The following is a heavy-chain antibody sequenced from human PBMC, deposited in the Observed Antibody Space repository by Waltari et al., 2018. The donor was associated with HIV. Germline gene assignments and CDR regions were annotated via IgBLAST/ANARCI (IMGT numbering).Heavy chain of an antibody. CDR2: IYHSGST. Sequence: QVQLQESGHGLVKPSGTLSPPCAGSGGSISSSNWGSWVRQPPGKGLEWVGEIYHSGSTNYNPSLKSRVTISVDKSKNQFSRKLSSVTAADTAVYYCAREGYYSQSFDYWGQGTLVTVSS. CDR1: GGSISSSNW. J-gene: IGHJ4*02. V-gene: IGHV4-4*02. D-gene: IGHD3-22*01. CDR3: AREGYYSQSFDY.